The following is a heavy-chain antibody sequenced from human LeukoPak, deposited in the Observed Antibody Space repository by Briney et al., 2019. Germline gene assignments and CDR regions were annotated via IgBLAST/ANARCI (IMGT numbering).Heavy chain of an antibody. CDR3: ARVLVGATPGGTYYYYMDV. CDR1: GGSISSSSYY. J-gene: IGHJ6*03. CDR2: IYYSGST. Sequence: SETLSLTCTVSGGSISSSSYYWGWFRQPPGKGLEWIGSIYYSGSTYYNPSLKSRVTISVDTSKHQFSLKLSTVTAADTAVYYCARVLVGATPGGTYYYYMDVWGKGTTVTVSS. V-gene: IGHV4-39*07. D-gene: IGHD1-26*01.